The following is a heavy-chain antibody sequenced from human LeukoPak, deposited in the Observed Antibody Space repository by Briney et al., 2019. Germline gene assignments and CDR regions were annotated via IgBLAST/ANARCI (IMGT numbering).Heavy chain of an antibody. CDR3: ATGPHTALDY. J-gene: IGHJ4*02. CDR2: ISYTGTT. D-gene: IGHD5-18*01. Sequence: NPSETLSLTCTVSGGSINNYYWSWIRQPPGKGLEWIGYISYTGTTIYNPSLKTRVTISVDTSNQSSLKLSSVTAADTAMYYCATGPHTALDYWGQGTLVTVSS. CDR1: GGSINNYY. V-gene: IGHV4-59*08.